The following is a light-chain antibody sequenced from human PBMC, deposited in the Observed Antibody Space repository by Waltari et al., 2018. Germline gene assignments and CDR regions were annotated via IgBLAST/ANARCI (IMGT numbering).Light chain of an antibody. Sequence: DIQMTQSPSSLSVSVGDRVTITCRASQTINKFLNWYQHKPGKAPKPLIYGASSLYSGVPSICGGSGSGTDFSLTISGLQPEDSATYYCQQSYSPPQNTFGQGTQVEI. CDR3: QQSYSPPQNT. CDR2: GAS. CDR1: QTINKF. V-gene: IGKV1-39*01. J-gene: IGKJ5*01.